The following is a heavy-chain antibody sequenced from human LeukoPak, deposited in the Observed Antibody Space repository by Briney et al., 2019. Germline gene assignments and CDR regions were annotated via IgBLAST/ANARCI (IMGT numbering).Heavy chain of an antibody. D-gene: IGHD5-24*01. V-gene: IGHV1-2*02. CDR1: GHTFTVYH. CDR3: ARLGAARRDDYNPKSPFDY. J-gene: IGHJ4*02. CDR2: INPNSGGT. Sequence: GASVKVSCKASGHTFTVYHMHWVRQAPGQGLEWMGWINPNSGGTNYAQKFQGRVTMTRDTSISTAYMELSRLRSDDAAVYYCARLGAARRDDYNPKSPFDYWGQGTLVTVSS.